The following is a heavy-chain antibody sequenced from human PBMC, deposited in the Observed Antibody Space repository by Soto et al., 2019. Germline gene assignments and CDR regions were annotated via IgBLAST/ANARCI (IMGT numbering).Heavy chain of an antibody. D-gene: IGHD3-3*01. CDR3: ARERELAIFGVVTSYYYGMDV. J-gene: IGHJ6*02. CDR1: GGTFSSYA. V-gene: IGHV1-69*01. Sequence: QVQLVQSGAEVKKPGSSVKVSCKASGGTFSSYAISWVRQAPGQGLEWMGGIIPIFGTANYAQKFQGRVTITADESTSTAYMELSSRRSEDTAVYYCARERELAIFGVVTSYYYGMDVWGQGTTVTVSS. CDR2: IIPIFGTA.